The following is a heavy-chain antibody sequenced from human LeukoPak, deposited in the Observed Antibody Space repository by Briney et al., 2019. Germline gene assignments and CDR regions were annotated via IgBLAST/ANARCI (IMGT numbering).Heavy chain of an antibody. CDR3: AKGGSTNSYYGVV. Sequence: SETLSLTCSVSGGSMTNLYWTWIRQPPGKGLEWIGDIYDSGSTRYNTSLESRVTISVDTSKNQFSLKLSSVTAADTAVYYCAKGGSTNSYYGVVWGQGTTVTVSS. V-gene: IGHV4-59*01. CDR1: GGSMTNLY. J-gene: IGHJ6*02. D-gene: IGHD2-8*01. CDR2: IYDSGST.